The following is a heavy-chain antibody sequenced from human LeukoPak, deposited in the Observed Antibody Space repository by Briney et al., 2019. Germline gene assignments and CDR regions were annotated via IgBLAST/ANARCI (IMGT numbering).Heavy chain of an antibody. V-gene: IGHV3-23*01. J-gene: IGHJ4*02. CDR3: ASDRDYYDSSGYLFDY. CDR1: GFTFSSYA. CDR2: ISGSGGST. D-gene: IGHD3-22*01. Sequence: PGGSLRLSCAASGFTFSSYAMSWVRQAPGKGLEWVSAISGSGGSTYYADSVKGRFTISRDNSKNTLYLQMNSLRAEDTAVYYCASDRDYYDSSGYLFDYWGQGTLVTVSS.